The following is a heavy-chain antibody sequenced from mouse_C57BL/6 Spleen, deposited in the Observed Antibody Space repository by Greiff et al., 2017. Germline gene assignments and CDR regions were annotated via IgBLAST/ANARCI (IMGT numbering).Heavy chain of an antibody. V-gene: IGHV1-82*01. Sequence: VVKPGASVKISCKASGYAFSSSWMNWVKQRPGKGLEWIGRIYPGDGDTNYNGKFKGKATLTADKSSSTAYMQLSSLTSEDSAVYFCARLEGSGYYFDYWGQGTTLTVSS. CDR2: IYPGDGDT. J-gene: IGHJ2*01. CDR3: ARLEGSGYYFDY. D-gene: IGHD1-1*01. CDR1: GYAFSSSW.